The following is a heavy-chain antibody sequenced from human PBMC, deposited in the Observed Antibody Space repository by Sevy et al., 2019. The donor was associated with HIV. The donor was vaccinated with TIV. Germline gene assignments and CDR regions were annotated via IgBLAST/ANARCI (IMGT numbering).Heavy chain of an antibody. Sequence: GGSLRRSCVASGFTFSNYDMNWVRQAPGKGLEWVSKISSSDSTTYYADSLKGRFTISRDNAKKSLYLQMNNLRAEDTALYYCVRNGGAYDAGFDPWGQGTLVTVSS. CDR3: VRNGGAYDAGFDP. CDR2: ISSSDSTT. V-gene: IGHV3-48*03. D-gene: IGHD3-22*01. CDR1: GFTFSNYD. J-gene: IGHJ5*02.